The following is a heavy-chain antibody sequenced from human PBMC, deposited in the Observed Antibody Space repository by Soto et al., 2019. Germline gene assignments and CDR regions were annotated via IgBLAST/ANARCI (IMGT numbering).Heavy chain of an antibody. Sequence: PGESLKISCKASGYSFSFYWIGWVRQMPGKGLEWMAIMYPDDSDIRYSSSFEAQVTISADKSTSTAFLQWSSLKASDTAMYYCATAYVYDFENSNYYRDAFDIWGQGTLVTVSS. CDR1: GYSFSFYW. CDR2: MYPDDSDI. D-gene: IGHD3-22*01. V-gene: IGHV5-51*01. CDR3: ATAYVYDFENSNYYRDAFDI. J-gene: IGHJ3*02.